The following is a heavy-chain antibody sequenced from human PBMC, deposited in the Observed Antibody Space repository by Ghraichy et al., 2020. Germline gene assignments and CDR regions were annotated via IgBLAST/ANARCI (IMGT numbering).Heavy chain of an antibody. D-gene: IGHD6-19*01. CDR2: ISGSGGST. CDR3: AKDRFSSGYFYYYAMYV. CDR1: GFTFSSYA. Sequence: GGSLRLSCAASGFTFSSYAMSWVRQAPGKGLEWVSAISGSGGSTYYADSVKGRFTISRDNSKNTLYLQMNSLRAEDTAVYYCAKDRFSSGYFYYYAMYVWGQGTTVNVSS. V-gene: IGHV3-23*01. J-gene: IGHJ6*02.